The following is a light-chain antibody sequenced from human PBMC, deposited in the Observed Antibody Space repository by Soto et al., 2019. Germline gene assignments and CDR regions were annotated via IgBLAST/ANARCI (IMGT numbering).Light chain of an antibody. Sequence: ASQSVSSSYLAWYQQKPGQAPRLLIYGASSRATGIPDRFSGSGSGTDVTLPLSRLAPEAVVVYYWRPHCGSPWTFGEGTRLDIK. J-gene: IGKJ5*01. CDR3: RPHCGSPWT. CDR2: GAS. V-gene: IGKV3-20*01. CDR1: QSVSSSY.